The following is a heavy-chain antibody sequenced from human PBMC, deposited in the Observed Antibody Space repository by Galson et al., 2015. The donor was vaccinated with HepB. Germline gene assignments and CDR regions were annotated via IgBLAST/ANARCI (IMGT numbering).Heavy chain of an antibody. CDR1: GFTFSGFW. D-gene: IGHD7-27*01. J-gene: IGHJ4*02. CDR2: IQKDGSER. Sequence: SLRLSCAVSGFTFSGFWMTWVRQAPGRGLEWVANIQKDGSERNYVDSVKGRFTISRDNAERSLYLQMNSLRADDTAVYYCAKNRGSLEFGGQGTLVTVSS. CDR3: AKNRGSLEF. V-gene: IGHV3-7*03.